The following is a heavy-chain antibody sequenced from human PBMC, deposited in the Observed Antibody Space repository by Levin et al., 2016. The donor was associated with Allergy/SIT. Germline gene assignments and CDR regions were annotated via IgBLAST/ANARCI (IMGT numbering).Heavy chain of an antibody. V-gene: IGHV3-33*05. D-gene: IGHD3-3*01. CDR2: ISYDGSNK. Sequence: VRQAPGKGLEWVAVISYDGSNKYYADSVKGRFTISRDNSKNTLYLQMNSLRAEDTAVYYCARDSRIRFYDFWSGYSHDAFDIWGQGTMVTVSS. J-gene: IGHJ3*02. CDR3: ARDSRIRFYDFWSGYSHDAFDI.